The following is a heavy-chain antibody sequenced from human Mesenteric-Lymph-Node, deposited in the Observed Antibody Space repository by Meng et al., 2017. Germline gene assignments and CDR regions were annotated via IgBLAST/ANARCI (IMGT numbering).Heavy chain of an antibody. CDR1: GGSISSSSYY. J-gene: IGHJ4*02. CDR2: VVYSGTT. V-gene: IGHV4-39*01. Sequence: QLQRQESGPGLVKPSETLSLTCTVSGGSISSSSYYWAWIRQPPGEGLEWIGSVVYSGTTYYTSSLKSRVSISVDTSKNQFSLKLSSVTAADTAVYYCARRYSSTYYYFDFWGQGILVTVSS. D-gene: IGHD6-13*01. CDR3: ARRYSSTYYYFDF.